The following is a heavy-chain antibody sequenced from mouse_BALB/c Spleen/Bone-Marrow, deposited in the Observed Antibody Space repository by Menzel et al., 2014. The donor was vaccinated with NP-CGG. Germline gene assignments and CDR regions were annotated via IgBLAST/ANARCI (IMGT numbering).Heavy chain of an antibody. CDR2: VYPGNNDT. CDR3: TRYFDRGRDWYFDV. J-gene: IGHJ1*01. Sequence: VQLQQSGPVLSLLWSSFPIPRPSSFSTFPSLWMHWLKQRPGQRLEWTGAVYPGNNDTNYNQNFKGKAKLTAVTSTSTAYMEFSSLTNEDSAVYYCTRYFDRGRDWYFDVWGAGATVTVAS. V-gene: IGHV1-5*01. CDR1: FSTFPSLW. D-gene: IGHD1-1*02.